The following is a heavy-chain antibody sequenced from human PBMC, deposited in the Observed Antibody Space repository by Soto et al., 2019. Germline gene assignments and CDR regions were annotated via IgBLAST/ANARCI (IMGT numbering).Heavy chain of an antibody. J-gene: IGHJ6*02. CDR2: IKSKTDGGTT. CDR1: GFTFSNAW. Sequence: PGGSLRLSCAVSGFTFSNAWMSWVRQAPGKGLEWVGRIKSKTDGGTTDYAAPVKGRFTISRDDSKNTLYLQMNSLKTEDTAVYYCTTDTPRITMVRGVIHVRYYYGMDVWGQGTTVTVSS. V-gene: IGHV3-15*01. D-gene: IGHD3-10*01. CDR3: TTDTPRITMVRGVIHVRYYYGMDV.